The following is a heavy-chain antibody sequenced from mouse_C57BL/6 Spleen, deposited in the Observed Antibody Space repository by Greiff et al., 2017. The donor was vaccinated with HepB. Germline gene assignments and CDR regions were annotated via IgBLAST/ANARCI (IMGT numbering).Heavy chain of an antibody. CDR1: GFTFSSYT. D-gene: IGHD1-1*01. Sequence: EVMLVESGGGLVKPGGSLKLSCAASGFTFSSYTMSWVRQTPEKRLEWVATISGGGGNTYYPDSVKGRFTISRDNAKNTLYLQMSSLRSEDTALYYCARHPYYYGSSWYYAMDYWGQGTSVTVSS. CDR2: ISGGGGNT. CDR3: ARHPYYYGSSWYYAMDY. J-gene: IGHJ4*01. V-gene: IGHV5-9*01.